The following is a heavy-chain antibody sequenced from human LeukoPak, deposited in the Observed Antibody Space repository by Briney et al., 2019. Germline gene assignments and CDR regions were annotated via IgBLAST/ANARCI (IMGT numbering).Heavy chain of an antibody. CDR1: GFTFSTYG. CDR3: AKDGAVDVPADY. D-gene: IGHD6-19*01. Sequence: GRSLRLSCAASGFTFSTYGMHWVRQAPGKGLEWVAVIWYDGSNKYYADSVKGRFTISRDNSKNTLYLQMNSLRAEDTAVYYCAKDGAVDVPADYWGQGTLVTVSS. J-gene: IGHJ4*02. CDR2: IWYDGSNK. V-gene: IGHV3-33*06.